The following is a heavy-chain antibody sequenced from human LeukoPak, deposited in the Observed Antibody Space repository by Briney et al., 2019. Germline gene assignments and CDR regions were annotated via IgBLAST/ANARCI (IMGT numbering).Heavy chain of an antibody. D-gene: IGHD3-10*01. CDR3: ARVVESGEWDAFDI. V-gene: IGHV1-46*01. CDR2: INPNGGST. J-gene: IGHJ3*02. Sequence: ASVKVSCKASGYTLTRYFIHWVRQAPGQGLEWMGIINPNGGSTSYPQKFQGRVTMTRDTSTNTVYMELSSLKSEDTAVYYCARVVESGEWDAFDIWGQGTMVTVSS. CDR1: GYTLTRYF.